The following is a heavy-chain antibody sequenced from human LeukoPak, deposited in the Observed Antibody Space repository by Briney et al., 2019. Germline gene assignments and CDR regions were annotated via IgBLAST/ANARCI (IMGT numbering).Heavy chain of an antibody. CDR3: ARDRTRDGYNQGRVFDY. Sequence: GGSLRLSCAASGFTFSSYAMHWVRQAPGKGLEWVAVISYDGSNKYYADPVKGRFTISRDNSKNTLFLQMNSLRGEDTAVYYCARDRTRDGYNQGRVFDYWGQGTLVTVSS. CDR2: ISYDGSNK. D-gene: IGHD5-24*01. V-gene: IGHV3-30-3*01. CDR1: GFTFSSYA. J-gene: IGHJ4*02.